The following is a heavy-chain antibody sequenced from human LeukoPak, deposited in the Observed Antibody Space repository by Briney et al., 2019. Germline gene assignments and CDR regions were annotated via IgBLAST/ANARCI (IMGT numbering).Heavy chain of an antibody. CDR2: ISGSGGST. Sequence: GGSLRLSCAASGFTFSSYAMSWVRQAPGKGLEWVSAISGSGGSTYYADSVKGRFTISRDNSKNTLYLQMNSLRAEDTAVYYCAKDNYYDSSGYQPLDYWGQGTLVTVSS. CDR3: AKDNYYDSSGYQPLDY. CDR1: GFTFSSYA. V-gene: IGHV3-23*01. D-gene: IGHD3-22*01. J-gene: IGHJ4*02.